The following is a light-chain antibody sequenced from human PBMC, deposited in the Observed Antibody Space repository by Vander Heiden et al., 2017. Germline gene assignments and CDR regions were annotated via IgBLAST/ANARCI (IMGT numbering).Light chain of an antibody. CDR3: QQDGSSPWT. CDR1: QSVSSSY. Sequence: IVLTQSPGTLSLSPGERATLSCRDSQSVSSSYLAWYQQKPGQAPRLLIYGASSRATGIPDRFSGSGSGTDFTLTISRLEPEDFAVYYCQQDGSSPWTFGQGTKVEIK. V-gene: IGKV3-20*01. CDR2: GAS. J-gene: IGKJ1*01.